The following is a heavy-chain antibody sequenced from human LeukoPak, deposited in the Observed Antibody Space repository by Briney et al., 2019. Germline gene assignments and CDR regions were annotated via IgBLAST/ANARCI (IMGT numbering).Heavy chain of an antibody. Sequence: SETLSLTCTVSGGSISSYYWSWIRQPPGKGLEWIGYIYYSGSTNYNPSLKSRVTISVDTSKNQFSLKLSSVTAADTAVYYCASYYYDSRGAFDIWGQGTMVTVSS. CDR2: IYYSGST. V-gene: IGHV4-59*01. CDR1: GGSISSYY. J-gene: IGHJ3*02. D-gene: IGHD3-22*01. CDR3: ASYYYDSRGAFDI.